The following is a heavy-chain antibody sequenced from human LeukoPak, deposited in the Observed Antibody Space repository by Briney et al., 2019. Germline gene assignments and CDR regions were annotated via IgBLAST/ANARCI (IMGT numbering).Heavy chain of an antibody. CDR3: ARGPYSYDSSGAFDI. V-gene: IGHV4-61*02. Sequence: SETLSPTCTVSGDSISSGDYYWRWIRQPAGKGLEWIGRISSSGSTNYNPSLKSRVTISVDTSKNQFSLKLGSVTAADTAVYFCARGPYSYDSSGAFDIWGQGTMVTVSS. CDR2: ISSSGST. CDR1: GDSISSGDYY. D-gene: IGHD3-22*01. J-gene: IGHJ3*02.